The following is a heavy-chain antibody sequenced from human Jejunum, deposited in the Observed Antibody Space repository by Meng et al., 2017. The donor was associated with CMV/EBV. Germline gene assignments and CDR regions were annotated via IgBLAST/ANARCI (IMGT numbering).Heavy chain of an antibody. D-gene: IGHD2-21*02. CDR3: ASAEGVVTPIPLLDF. Sequence: CTWLPPHPGHGLPWVGYIFYTGRPSFTPSLRSRLSMSLDTSKNQFSLNLSSVTAADTAIYYCASAEGVVTPIPLLDFWGRGTLVTVSS. V-gene: IGHV4-31*02. J-gene: IGHJ4*02. CDR2: IFYTGRP.